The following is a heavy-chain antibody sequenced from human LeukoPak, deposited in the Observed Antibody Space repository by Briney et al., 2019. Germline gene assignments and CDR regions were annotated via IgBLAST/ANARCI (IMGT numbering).Heavy chain of an antibody. J-gene: IGHJ3*02. D-gene: IGHD5-24*01. CDR2: INSDGSST. CDR3: ARVMGRRNAFDI. Sequence: GGSLRLSCAASGFTFSSYWMHWVRQAPGKGLVWVSRINSDGSSTSYADSVKGRFTISRDNAKNTLYLQMNSLRAEDTAVYYCARVMGRRNAFDIWGQGTMVTVSS. CDR1: GFTFSSYW. V-gene: IGHV3-74*01.